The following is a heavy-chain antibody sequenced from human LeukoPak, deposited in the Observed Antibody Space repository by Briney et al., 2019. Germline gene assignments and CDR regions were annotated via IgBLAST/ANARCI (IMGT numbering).Heavy chain of an antibody. CDR1: GFTFSSYG. V-gene: IGHV3-48*04. CDR3: ARGRPGAFDI. Sequence: PGRSLRLSCAASGFTFSSYGMNWVRQAPGKGLKWVSYISRSGSTIYYADSVKGRFPISRDNAKNSLYLQMNSLRVEDTAVYYCARGRPGAFDIWGQGTMVTVSS. J-gene: IGHJ3*02. CDR2: ISRSGSTI.